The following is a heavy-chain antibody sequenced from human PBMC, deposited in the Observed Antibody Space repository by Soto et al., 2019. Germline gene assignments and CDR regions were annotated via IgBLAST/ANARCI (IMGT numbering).Heavy chain of an antibody. CDR2: ISGSGGST. CDR1: GFTFSSYA. V-gene: IGHV3-23*01. Sequence: PVGSLRLSCAASGFTFSSYAMSWVRQAPGKGLEWVSAISGSGGSTYYADSVKGRFTISRDNSKNTLYLQMNSLRAEDTAVYYCAKSDSTIDAVRGVIKKGFDYWGQGTLVTVSS. CDR3: AKSDSTIDAVRGVIKKGFDY. J-gene: IGHJ4*02. D-gene: IGHD3-10*01.